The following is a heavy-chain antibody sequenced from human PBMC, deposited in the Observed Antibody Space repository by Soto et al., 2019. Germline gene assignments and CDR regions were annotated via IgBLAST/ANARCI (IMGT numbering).Heavy chain of an antibody. CDR1: GGSFSGYY. J-gene: IGHJ4*02. D-gene: IGHD3-22*01. Sequence: QVQLQQWGAGLLKSSETLSLTCAVYGGSFSGYYWSWIRQPPGKGLEWIGEINHSGSTNYNPSLKSRVTISVDTSKNQFSLKLSSVTAADTAVYYCARGFPMVSSGSTFDYWGQGTLVTVSS. V-gene: IGHV4-34*01. CDR2: INHSGST. CDR3: ARGFPMVSSGSTFDY.